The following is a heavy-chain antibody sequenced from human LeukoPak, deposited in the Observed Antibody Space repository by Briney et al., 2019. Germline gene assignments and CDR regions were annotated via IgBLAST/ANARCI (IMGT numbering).Heavy chain of an antibody. J-gene: IGHJ4*02. V-gene: IGHV4-39*01. CDR2: IYYSGST. CDR3: ARLGPAMASPFDY. D-gene: IGHD5-18*01. Sequence: PSETLSLTCTVSGGSISSSSYYWGWIRQPPGKGLEWIGSIYYSGSTYYNPSLKSRVTISVDTSKNQFSLKLSSVTAADTAVYYCARLGPAMASPFDYWGQGTLVTVSS. CDR1: GGSISSSSYY.